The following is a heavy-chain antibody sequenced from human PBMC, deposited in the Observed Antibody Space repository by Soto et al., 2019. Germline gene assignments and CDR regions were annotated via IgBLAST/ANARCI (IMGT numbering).Heavy chain of an antibody. D-gene: IGHD3-10*01. J-gene: IGHJ4*02. V-gene: IGHV4-30-4*01. CDR1: GGPIKTGDYY. CDR3: ARAGFSYGHLLF. CDR2: VFYSGAT. Sequence: SETLSLTCNVSGGPIKTGDYYWNWIRQPPGKGLEWIGYVFYSGATNYSPSLKSRAAISMDTSKNQFSLSLTSVTAADTAVYYCARAGFSYGHLLFWGQGIRVTV.